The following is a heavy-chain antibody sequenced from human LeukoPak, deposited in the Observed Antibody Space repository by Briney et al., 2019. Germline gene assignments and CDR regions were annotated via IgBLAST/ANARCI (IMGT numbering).Heavy chain of an antibody. V-gene: IGHV1-18*01. CDR3: ARDSPEYYDILTPLSPLDY. J-gene: IGHJ4*02. CDR1: GGTFSSYA. Sequence: ASVKVSCKASGGTFSSYAISWVRQAPGQGLEWMGWISAYNGNTNYAQKLQGRVTMTTDTSTSTAYMELRSLRSDDTAVYYCARDSPEYYDILTPLSPLDYWGQGTLVTVSS. CDR2: ISAYNGNT. D-gene: IGHD3-9*01.